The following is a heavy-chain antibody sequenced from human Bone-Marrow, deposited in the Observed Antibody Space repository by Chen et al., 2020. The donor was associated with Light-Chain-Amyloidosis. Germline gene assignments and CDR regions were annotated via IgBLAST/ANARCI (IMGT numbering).Heavy chain of an antibody. D-gene: IGHD2-2*01. CDR3: TRGDCTSTSCFLDF. V-gene: IGHV3-74*01. CDR2: IKSDGSAT. J-gene: IGHJ4*02. CDR1: GFTFNDYC. Sequence: EVQLVESGGGLVQPGGSLRLSCAASGFTFNDYCMHWVRQVPGKGLVWVARIKSDGSATNYADSVKGRFTVSRDNAKNTLYLQMKSLRAEDTAVYYCTRGDCTSTSCFLDFWGQGTLVTVSS.